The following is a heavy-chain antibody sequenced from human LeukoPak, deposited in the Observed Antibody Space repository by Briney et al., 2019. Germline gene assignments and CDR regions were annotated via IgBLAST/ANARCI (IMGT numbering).Heavy chain of an antibody. CDR1: GFTFSTSA. CDR2: ISESGGST. J-gene: IGHJ4*02. V-gene: IGHV3-23*01. D-gene: IGHD3-10*01. CDR3: AKGSL. Sequence: GGSLRLSCVVSGFTFSTSAMSWVRQAPGKGLEWVSGISESGGSTYYADSVKGRFTSSRDNSKNTLYLQMNNLRAEDTAAYYCAKGSLWGQGTLVTVSS.